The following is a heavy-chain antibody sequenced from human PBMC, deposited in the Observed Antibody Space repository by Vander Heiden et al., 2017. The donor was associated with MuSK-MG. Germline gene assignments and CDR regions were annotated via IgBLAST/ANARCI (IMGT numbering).Heavy chain of an antibody. D-gene: IGHD3-10*01. J-gene: IGHJ3*01. CDR3: ARDHGGYAFDF. V-gene: IGHV4-59*01. CDR1: GGSINSYY. Sequence: QVQLPESGPGLVKPSETLSLSCRVSGGSINSYYWSWIRQPPGKGLEWIGNIYYTGSTNYNPSLKSRVTISVDTSKNQFSLNLNSVTAADTAVYYCARDHGGYAFDFWGQGTMVTVSS. CDR2: IYYTGST.